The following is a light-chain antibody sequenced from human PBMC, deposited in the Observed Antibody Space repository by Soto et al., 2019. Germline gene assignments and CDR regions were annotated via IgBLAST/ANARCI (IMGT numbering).Light chain of an antibody. CDR1: SSNIDNNY. CDR3: GTWDSRLSVGV. CDR2: END. V-gene: IGLV1-51*01. Sequence: QSVLTQPPSVSAAPGQTVTLSCSGDSSNIDNNYISWYQQLPEAAPKLLIYENDKRPSGIPDRFSGSKSGKSATLVITGLQTGDEAYYYCGTWDSRLSVGVLGGGTKVTVL. J-gene: IGLJ3*02.